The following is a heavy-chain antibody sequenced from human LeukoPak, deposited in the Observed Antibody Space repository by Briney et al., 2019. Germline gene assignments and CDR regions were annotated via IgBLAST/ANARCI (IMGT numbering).Heavy chain of an antibody. V-gene: IGHV4-34*01. CDR1: RGSFSGYY. CDR3: ARAQYYYDSSGYPPRSLKAPTLDY. J-gene: IGHJ4*02. Sequence: SETLSLTCAVYRGSFSGYYWSWIRQPPGKGLEWIGEINHSGSTNYNPSLKSRVTISVDTSKNQFSLKLSSVTAADTAVYYCARAQYYYDSSGYPPRSLKAPTLDYWGPGTLVTVSS. D-gene: IGHD3-22*01. CDR2: INHSGST.